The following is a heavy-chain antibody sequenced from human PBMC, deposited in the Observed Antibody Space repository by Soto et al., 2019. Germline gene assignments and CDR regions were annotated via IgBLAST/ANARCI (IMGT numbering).Heavy chain of an antibody. CDR3: VRSSGSSFFYRMEL. CDR2: IADTGTT. Sequence: AETLSFTCAAFGGSFTTYYWTWVRQSPGKGLEWIGLIADTGTTDYSPSLKSRVSLSIETYNKQFSLNLPSLSGADTGIYYCVRSSGSSFFYRMELWGQGTTGTVS. J-gene: IGHJ6*02. CDR1: GGSFTTYY. D-gene: IGHD3-22*01. V-gene: IGHV4-34*01.